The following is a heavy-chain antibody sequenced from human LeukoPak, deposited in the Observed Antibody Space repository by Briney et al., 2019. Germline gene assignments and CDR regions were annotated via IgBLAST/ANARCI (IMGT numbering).Heavy chain of an antibody. J-gene: IGHJ3*02. Sequence: GESLKISCMGSGFNFTSYWIAWVRQMPGKGLEWMGIIYPGDSDTRYGPSFQGQVTISADKSISTAYLQWSSLKASDTAMYYCARRTEGMWLRGAFDIWGQGTMVTVSS. CDR3: ARRTEGMWLRGAFDI. D-gene: IGHD5-12*01. CDR2: IYPGDSDT. V-gene: IGHV5-51*01. CDR1: GFNFTSYW.